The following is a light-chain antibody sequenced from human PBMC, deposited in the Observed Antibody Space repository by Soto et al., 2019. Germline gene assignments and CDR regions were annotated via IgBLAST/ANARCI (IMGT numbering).Light chain of an antibody. CDR1: QGISNY. CDR3: QQSYSTPPWT. Sequence: DIQMTQSPSSLSASAGDRVTITCRASQGISNYLNWYQQRVGTAPKLLIYGASILQSGVPARFSGSGFGTDFTLTIDSLQREDFATYFCQQSYSTPPWTFGQGTKVDIK. V-gene: IGKV1-39*01. CDR2: GAS. J-gene: IGKJ1*01.